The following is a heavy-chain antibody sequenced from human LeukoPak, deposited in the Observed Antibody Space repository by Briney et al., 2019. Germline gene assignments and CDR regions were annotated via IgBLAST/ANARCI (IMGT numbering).Heavy chain of an antibody. CDR2: IYYSGST. J-gene: IGHJ2*01. CDR1: GGSISRYS. V-gene: IGHV4-59*01. CDR3: ARDEGVDASGYYSYWYFDL. Sequence: PSETLSLTCTVSGGSISRYSWSWIRQPPGKGLKWIGYIYYSGSTNYNPSLKSRVTISLDTSKNQFSLKLSSVTAADTAVYYCARDEGVDASGYYSYWYFDLWGRGTLVTVSS. D-gene: IGHD3-22*01.